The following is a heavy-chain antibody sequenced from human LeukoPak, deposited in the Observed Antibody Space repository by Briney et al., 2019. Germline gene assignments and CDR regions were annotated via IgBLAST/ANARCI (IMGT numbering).Heavy chain of an antibody. CDR3: VRIGYSSSSFDF. Sequence: GGSLRLSCAASGFTFSSYWMSWVRQAPGKGLEWVANIKQVGSVEYYVVSVKGRLTISRDNAKESLYLQMNSLRAEDTAVYYCVRIGYSSSSFDFWGQGTLVTVSS. J-gene: IGHJ4*02. CDR1: GFTFSSYW. V-gene: IGHV3-7*05. CDR2: IKQVGSVE. D-gene: IGHD6-6*01.